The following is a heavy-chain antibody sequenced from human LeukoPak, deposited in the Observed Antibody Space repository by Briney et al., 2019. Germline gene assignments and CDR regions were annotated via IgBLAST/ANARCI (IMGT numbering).Heavy chain of an antibody. D-gene: IGHD3-22*01. J-gene: IGHJ4*02. CDR1: GFTFNNYG. CDR2: INNGGENT. Sequence: GGSLRLSCAASGFTFNNYGMTWFRQAPGKGLEWVSTINNGGENTHYADSVKGRFTISRDNSKSALYLQVNSLRAEDTALYYCTIDPSDYFETSSLDFWGQGTPVTVSS. V-gene: IGHV3-23*01. CDR3: TIDPSDYFETSSLDF.